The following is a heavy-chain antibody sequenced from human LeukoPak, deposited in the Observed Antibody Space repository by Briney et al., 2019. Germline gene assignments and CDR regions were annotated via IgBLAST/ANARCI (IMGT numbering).Heavy chain of an antibody. CDR3: ARDAGIDGTDFDY. CDR1: GFTFSNYE. D-gene: IGHD5-24*01. CDR2: ISGSGNTM. J-gene: IGHJ4*02. Sequence: GESLRLSCAASGFTFSNYEMDWVRQPPGKRLEWISYISGSGNTMYYADSVKGRFTISRDNAKDSLSLQLNSLRVEDTAVYYWARDAGIDGTDFDYWGQGALVTVSS. V-gene: IGHV3-48*03.